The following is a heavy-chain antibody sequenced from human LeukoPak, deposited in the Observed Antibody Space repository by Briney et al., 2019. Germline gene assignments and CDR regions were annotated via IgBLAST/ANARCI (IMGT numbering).Heavy chain of an antibody. V-gene: IGHV5-51*01. CDR1: GYHFSLYF. D-gene: IGHD1-1*01. J-gene: IGHJ1*01. CDR2: IYPGDSHT. CDR3: AKLSSRSWATTEDFPH. Sequence: GESLRISCEASGYHFSLYFIAWVRQVPGKGLEWMGVIYPGDSHTICSPSFQGQFTISADKSINTGYLQWSSLKTSDTALYYWAKLSSRSWATTEDFPHWGRGTLVTVSS.